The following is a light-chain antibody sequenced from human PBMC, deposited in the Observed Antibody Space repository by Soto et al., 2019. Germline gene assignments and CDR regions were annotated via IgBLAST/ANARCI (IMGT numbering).Light chain of an antibody. Sequence: VVMTQSPLSLPVTLGEPASVSCRSSQSLVDNDGYSYLSWFQQRPGQSPRRLIYKISNRDSGVPDRFSGSGSDTDFTLKISMVEPEDVAVYYCMQGTHWPYTFAQGTQLEIK. J-gene: IGKJ2*01. CDR2: KIS. CDR3: MQGTHWPYT. CDR1: QSLVDNDGYSY. V-gene: IGKV2-30*01.